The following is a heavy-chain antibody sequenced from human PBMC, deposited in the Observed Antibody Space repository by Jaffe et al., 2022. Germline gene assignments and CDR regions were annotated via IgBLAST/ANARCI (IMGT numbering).Heavy chain of an antibody. CDR3: AKGLSFDYYDSSGYYDGAFDI. D-gene: IGHD3-22*01. CDR1: GFTFSSYG. CDR2: IRYDGSNK. Sequence: QVQLVESGGGVVQPGGSLRLSCAASGFTFSSYGMHWVRQAPGKGLEWVAFIRYDGSNKYYADSVKGRFTISRDNSKNTLYLQMNSLRAEDTAVYYCAKGLSFDYYDSSGYYDGAFDIWGQGTMVTVSS. J-gene: IGHJ3*02. V-gene: IGHV3-30*02.